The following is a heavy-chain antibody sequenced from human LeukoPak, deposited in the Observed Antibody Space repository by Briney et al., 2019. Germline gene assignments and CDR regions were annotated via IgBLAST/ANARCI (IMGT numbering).Heavy chain of an antibody. CDR3: ARSRGAYSSGWYEDY. J-gene: IGHJ4*02. CDR2: INHSGST. V-gene: IGHV4-34*01. CDR1: GGSFSGYY. Sequence: SETLSLTCAVYGGSFSGYYWSWIRQPPGKGLEWIGEINHSGSTNYNPSLKSRVTISVDTSKNQFSLKLSSVTAADTAVYYCARSRGAYSSGWYEDYWGQGNLVTVSS. D-gene: IGHD6-19*01.